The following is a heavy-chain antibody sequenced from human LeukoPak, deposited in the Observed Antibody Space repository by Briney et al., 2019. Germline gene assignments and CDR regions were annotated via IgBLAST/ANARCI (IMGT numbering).Heavy chain of an antibody. J-gene: IGHJ6*02. CDR3: ATGQGHGMDV. D-gene: IGHD1-14*01. Sequence: GGSLRLSCASPGFTLSSYWMHWVRQAPGKGLVWVSRINSDGSSTSYAASVEGRFTISRDNAKNTLYLQMYSLRAEDTAVYYCATGQGHGMDVWGQGTTVTVSS. CDR2: INSDGSST. CDR1: GFTLSSYW. V-gene: IGHV3-74*01.